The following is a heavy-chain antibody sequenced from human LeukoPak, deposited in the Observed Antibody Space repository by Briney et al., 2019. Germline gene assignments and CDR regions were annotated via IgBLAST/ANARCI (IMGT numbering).Heavy chain of an antibody. CDR1: GLTFSSYW. V-gene: IGHV3-33*08. CDR2: IWYDGSNK. Sequence: GGSLRLSCAASGLTFSSYWMSWVRQAPGKGLEWVAVIWYDGSNKYYADSAKGRFTISRDNSKNTLYLQMNSLRAEDTAVYYCARDRPRRGSGSSYYYYYGMDVWGQGTTVTVSS. CDR3: ARDRPRRGSGSSYYYYYGMDV. J-gene: IGHJ6*02. D-gene: IGHD3-10*01.